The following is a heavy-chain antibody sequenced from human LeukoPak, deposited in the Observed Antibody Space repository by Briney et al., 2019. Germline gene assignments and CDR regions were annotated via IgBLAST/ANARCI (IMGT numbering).Heavy chain of an antibody. D-gene: IGHD5-18*01. Sequence: SETLSLTCTVSGGSISSYYWSWIRQPPGKGLEWIGYDFYSGSTSYNPSLKSRVTISVDTSKNQFSLKLRSVTAADTAVYYCARYTAMVAFHAHGFDIWGQGTMVTVSS. CDR3: ARYTAMVAFHAHGFDI. CDR1: GGSISSYY. CDR2: DFYSGST. V-gene: IGHV4-59*01. J-gene: IGHJ3*02.